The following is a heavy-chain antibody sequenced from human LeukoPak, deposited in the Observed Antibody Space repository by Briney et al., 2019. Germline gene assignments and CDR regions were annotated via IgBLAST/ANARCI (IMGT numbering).Heavy chain of an antibody. CDR1: GGSFSGYY. CDR3: ARGGPLYCSSTSCPRWRNYFDY. CDR2: INHSGST. J-gene: IGHJ4*02. D-gene: IGHD2-2*01. V-gene: IGHV4-34*01. Sequence: PSETLSLTCAVYGGSFSGYYWSWIRQPPGKGLEWIGEINHSGSTNYNPSLKSRVTISVDTSKNQFSLKLSSVTAADTAVYYCARGGPLYCSSTSCPRWRNYFDYWGQGTLVTVSS.